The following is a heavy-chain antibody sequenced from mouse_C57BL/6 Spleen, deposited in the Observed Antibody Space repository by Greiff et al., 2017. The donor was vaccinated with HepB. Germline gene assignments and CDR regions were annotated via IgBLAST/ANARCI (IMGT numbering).Heavy chain of an antibody. CDR3: ARPYYGSSFYYFDY. V-gene: IGHV5-17*01. J-gene: IGHJ2*01. CDR1: GFTFSDYG. D-gene: IGHD1-1*01. CDR2: ISSGSSTI. Sequence: EVHLVESGGGLVKPGGSLKLSCAASGFTFSDYGMHWVRQAPEKGLEWVAYISSGSSTIYYADTVKGRFTISRDNAKNTLFLQMTSLRSEDTAMYYCARPYYGSSFYYFDYWGQGTTLTVSS.